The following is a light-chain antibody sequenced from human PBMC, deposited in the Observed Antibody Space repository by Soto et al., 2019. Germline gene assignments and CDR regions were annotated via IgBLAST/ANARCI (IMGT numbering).Light chain of an antibody. J-gene: IGKJ2*01. CDR1: QSVSSN. CDR3: QQYNNLPPYT. CDR2: GAS. Sequence: EIVMTQSPATLSVSPGERATLSCRASQSVSSNLAWYQQQPGQAPRLLIYGASTRATGIPARFSGSGSGTEFPLSISSLQYEDFAVYYCQQYNNLPPYTFGQGTQLEIK. V-gene: IGKV3-15*01.